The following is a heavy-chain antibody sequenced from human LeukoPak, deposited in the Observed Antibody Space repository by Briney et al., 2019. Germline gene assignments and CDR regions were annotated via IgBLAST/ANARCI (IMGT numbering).Heavy chain of an antibody. CDR3: AREITFGITMDWFDP. V-gene: IGHV4-34*01. Sequence: PSETLSLTCAVYGGSFSGYYWSWIRQPPGKGLEWIGEINHSGSTNYNPSLKSRVTISVDTSKNQFSLKLSSVTAADTAVYYCAREITFGITMDWFDPWGQGTLVTVSS. CDR2: INHSGST. J-gene: IGHJ5*02. D-gene: IGHD3-10*01. CDR1: GGSFSGYY.